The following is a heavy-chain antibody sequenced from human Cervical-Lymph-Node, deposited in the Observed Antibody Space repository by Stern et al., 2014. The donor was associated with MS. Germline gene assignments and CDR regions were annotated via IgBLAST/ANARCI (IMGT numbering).Heavy chain of an antibody. D-gene: IGHD6-19*01. CDR3: ARLSSGWYAY. Sequence: QLQLQESGPGLVKSSETLSLTCTVSGDSMSSYYWSWIRQPPGKGLEWSGSIYYTGSTDYNPSLKSRVTISVCTSKNQFSLRLTSVTAADTAVYYCARLSSGWYAYWGQGTLVTFSS. J-gene: IGHJ4*02. V-gene: IGHV4-59*01. CDR1: GDSMSSYY. CDR2: IYYTGST.